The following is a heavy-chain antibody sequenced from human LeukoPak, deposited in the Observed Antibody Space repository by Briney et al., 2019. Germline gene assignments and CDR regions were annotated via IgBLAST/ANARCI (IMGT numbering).Heavy chain of an antibody. CDR1: GFTVSSNY. V-gene: IGHV3-53*01. Sequence: PGGSLRLSCAASGFTVSSNYMTWVRRAPGKGLEWVSLTYGGGGTNYADSVKGRFTISRDNSKNTPYLQMNSLRAEDTAVYYCARDRAQIDWGQGTLVTVSS. CDR3: ARDRAQID. D-gene: IGHD3-10*01. CDR2: TYGGGGT. J-gene: IGHJ4*02.